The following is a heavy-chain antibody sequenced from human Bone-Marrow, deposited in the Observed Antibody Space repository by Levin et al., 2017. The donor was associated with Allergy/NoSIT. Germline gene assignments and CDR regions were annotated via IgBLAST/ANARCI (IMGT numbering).Heavy chain of an antibody. V-gene: IGHV4-34*01. Sequence: PSETLSLTCAVYGGSFSGYYWSWIRQPPGKGLEWIGEINHSGSTNYNPSLKSRVTISVDTSKNQFSLKLSSVTAADTAVYYCARGLGCSSTSCTTSPNFDYWGQGTLVTVSS. CDR3: ARGLGCSSTSCTTSPNFDY. J-gene: IGHJ4*02. CDR2: INHSGST. CDR1: GGSFSGYY. D-gene: IGHD2-2*01.